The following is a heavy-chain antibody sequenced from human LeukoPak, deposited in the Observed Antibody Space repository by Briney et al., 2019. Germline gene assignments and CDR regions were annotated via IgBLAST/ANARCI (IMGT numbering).Heavy chain of an antibody. D-gene: IGHD2-21*01. Sequence: RASVKVSCKASGYTFTSYGISWVRQAPGQRLEWMGWINIGNGNTKYSQNFQGRITITRDTSATTAYMDLSSLRSEDTAMYYCARRLGRSFDYWGQGTLVTVSS. CDR3: ARRLGRSFDY. CDR1: GYTFTSYG. J-gene: IGHJ4*02. V-gene: IGHV1-3*04. CDR2: INIGNGNT.